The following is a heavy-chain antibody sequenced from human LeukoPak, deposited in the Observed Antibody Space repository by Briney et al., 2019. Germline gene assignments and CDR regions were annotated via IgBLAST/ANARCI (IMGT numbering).Heavy chain of an antibody. V-gene: IGHV3-23*01. CDR1: GFTFSSYG. J-gene: IGHJ3*02. CDR2: ISGSGGST. Sequence: GGTLRLSCAASGFTFSSYGMSWVRQAPGKGLEWVSAISGSGGSTYYADSVKGRFTISRDNSKNTLYLQMNSLRAEDTAVYYCAKDQGGSYVINAFDIWGQGTMVTVSS. CDR3: AKDQGGSYVINAFDI. D-gene: IGHD1-26*01.